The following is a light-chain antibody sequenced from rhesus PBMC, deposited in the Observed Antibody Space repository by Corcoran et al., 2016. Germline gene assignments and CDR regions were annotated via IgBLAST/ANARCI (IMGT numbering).Light chain of an antibody. CDR2: DAT. CDR3: FQHSSGYS. CDR1: QSVSTF. Sequence: QVMLTQSPATLSLSPGERASLSCRASQSVSTFLAWYQQKPGQAPRLLIYDATSRATGIPDRVSGSGSGTEFTLTLSSLGPDNVGLYHCFQHSSGYSFGQGTKVEI. J-gene: IGKJ2*01. V-gene: IGKV3-10*01.